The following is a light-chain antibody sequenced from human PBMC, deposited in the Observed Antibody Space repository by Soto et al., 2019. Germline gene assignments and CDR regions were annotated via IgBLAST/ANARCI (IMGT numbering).Light chain of an antibody. Sequence: EIVLTQSPGTLSLSPGERATLSCRASQSVSSSFLAWYQQKPGQAPRLLIYGASSRATGIPDRFSGSGSGTDFTLTISRLEPEDFAVYYCQQYDSSPWTFGHGNKVELK. CDR2: GAS. CDR3: QQYDSSPWT. CDR1: QSVSSSF. J-gene: IGKJ1*01. V-gene: IGKV3-20*01.